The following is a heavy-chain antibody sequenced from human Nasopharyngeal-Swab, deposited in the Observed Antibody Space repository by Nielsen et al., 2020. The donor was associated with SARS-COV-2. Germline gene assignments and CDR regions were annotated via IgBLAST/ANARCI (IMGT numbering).Heavy chain of an antibody. CDR2: IKQDGSEK. V-gene: IGHV3-7*01. D-gene: IGHD2-15*01. Sequence: GGSLRLSCAASGFTFSNNWMSWVRQAPGKGLEWVANIKQDGSEKFYVDSVKGRFTISRDNAKNSLYLQMNTLRVEDTAVYYCARDVNGSPLGYWGQGTLVTVSS. J-gene: IGHJ4*02. CDR3: ARDVNGSPLGY. CDR1: GFTFSNNW.